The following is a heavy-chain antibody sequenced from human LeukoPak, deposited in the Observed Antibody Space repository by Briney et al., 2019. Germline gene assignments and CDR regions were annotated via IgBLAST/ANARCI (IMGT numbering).Heavy chain of an antibody. J-gene: IGHJ4*02. CDR1: GFTFSSYA. V-gene: IGHV3-23*01. Sequence: PGGSLRLSCAASGFTFSSYAMSWVRQAPGKGLEWVSAISGSGGSTYYADSVRGRFTISRDNSKNTLYLQMNSLRAEDTAVYYCARDRPRGFRDYDILTDPPGYYFDYWGQGTLVTVSS. CDR2: ISGSGGST. CDR3: ARDRPRGFRDYDILTDPPGYYFDY. D-gene: IGHD3-9*01.